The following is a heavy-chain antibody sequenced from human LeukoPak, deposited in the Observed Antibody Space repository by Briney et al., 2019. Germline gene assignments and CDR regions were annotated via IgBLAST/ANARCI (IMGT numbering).Heavy chain of an antibody. CDR1: GYSISSGYY. Sequence: PSETLSLTCAVSGYSISSGYYWGWIRQPPGKGLEWIGSIYHSGSTYYNPSLKSRVTISVDTSKNQFSLKLSSVTAAVTAVYYCARVGSGWYNYWGQGTLVTVSS. CDR3: ARVGSGWYNY. D-gene: IGHD6-19*01. CDR2: IYHSGST. J-gene: IGHJ4*02. V-gene: IGHV4-38-2*01.